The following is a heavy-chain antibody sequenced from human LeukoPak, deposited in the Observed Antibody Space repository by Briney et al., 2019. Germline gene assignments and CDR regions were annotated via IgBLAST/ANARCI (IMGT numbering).Heavy chain of an antibody. J-gene: IGHJ2*01. V-gene: IGHV3-23*01. CDR2: ISGSGGST. D-gene: IGHD2-21*01. CDR1: GFTFSDYS. Sequence: GGSLRLSCAASGFTFSDYSMSWVRQAPGAGLEWASSISGSGGSTYCADSVKGRLTISRDNSKNTLYLQMNSLRAEDTAVYYCAKVSFDWSIGYFDLWGRGTLVTVSS. CDR3: AKVSFDWSIGYFDL.